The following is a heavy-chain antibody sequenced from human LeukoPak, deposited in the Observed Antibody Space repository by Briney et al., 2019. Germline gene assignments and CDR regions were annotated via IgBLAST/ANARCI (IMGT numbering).Heavy chain of an antibody. CDR3: AVDSSGYEFDY. V-gene: IGHV1-2*02. Sequence: GASVKVSCEASGYTFTGYYMHWVRQAPGQGLEWMGWINPNSGGTNYAQKFRGRVTMTRDTSISTAYMELSRLRSDDTAVYYCAVDSSGYEFDYWGQGTLVTVSS. CDR2: INPNSGGT. D-gene: IGHD3-22*01. CDR1: GYTFTGYY. J-gene: IGHJ4*02.